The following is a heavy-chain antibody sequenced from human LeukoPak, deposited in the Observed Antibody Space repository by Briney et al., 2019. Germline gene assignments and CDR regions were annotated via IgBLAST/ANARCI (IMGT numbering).Heavy chain of an antibody. CDR3: ARGRLIYYGMDV. CDR1: GYTFTSYD. J-gene: IGHJ6*02. CDR2: MNPNSGNT. Sequence: ASVKVSCKASGYTFTSYDVNWVRQATGQGLEWMGWMNPNSGNTDYAQKFQGRVTMTRNTSISTAYMELSSLRSEDTAVYYCARGRLIYYGMDVWGQGTTVTVSS. V-gene: IGHV1-8*01. D-gene: IGHD2-21*01.